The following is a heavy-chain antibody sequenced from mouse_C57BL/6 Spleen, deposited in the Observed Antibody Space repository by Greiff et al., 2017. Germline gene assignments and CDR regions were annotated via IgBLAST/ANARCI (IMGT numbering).Heavy chain of an antibody. CDR1: GYTFTSYT. J-gene: IGHJ4*01. D-gene: IGHD1-1*01. V-gene: IGHV1-4*01. CDR2: INPSSGYT. Sequence: QVHVKQSGAELARPGASVKMSCKASGYTFTSYTMHWVKQRPGQGLEWIGYINPSSGYTKYNQKFKDKATLTADKSSSTAYMQLSSLTSEDSAVYYCARDYGIYAMDYWGQGTSLTVSS. CDR3: ARDYGIYAMDY.